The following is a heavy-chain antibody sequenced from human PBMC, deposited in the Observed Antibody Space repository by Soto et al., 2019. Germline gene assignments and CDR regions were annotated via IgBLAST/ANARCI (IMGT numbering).Heavy chain of an antibody. CDR1: GLTFRDAW. CDR2: IRGTTNGGTT. V-gene: IGHV3-15*07. Sequence: EVQLVESGGGLVKPGGSLRLSCVVSGLTFRDAWVNWVRQAPGEGLEWVGRIRGTTNGGTTDYAAPVKGRFTISRDDLKNTVYLQSNSLKVEDTAIYHCTTDLKWSGGDYWGQGTLVSVSS. D-gene: IGHD3-10*01. CDR3: TTDLKWSGGDY. J-gene: IGHJ4*02.